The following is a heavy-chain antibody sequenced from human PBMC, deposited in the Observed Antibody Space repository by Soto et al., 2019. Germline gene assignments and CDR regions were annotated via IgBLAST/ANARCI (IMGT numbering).Heavy chain of an antibody. CDR2: IDPSDSYT. J-gene: IGHJ6*02. Sequence: PGESLKISCKGPGYSFTSYWISWVRQMPGKGLEWMGRIDPSDSYTNYSPSFQGHVTISADKSISTAYLQWSSLKASDTAMYYCARHVSDCSGGSCYGYYYYGMDVWGQGTTATVSS. V-gene: IGHV5-10-1*01. CDR3: ARHVSDCSGGSCYGYYYYGMDV. CDR1: GYSFTSYW. D-gene: IGHD2-15*01.